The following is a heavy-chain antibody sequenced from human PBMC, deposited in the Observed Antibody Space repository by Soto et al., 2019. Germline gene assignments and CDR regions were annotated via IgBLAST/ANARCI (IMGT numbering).Heavy chain of an antibody. V-gene: IGHV1-24*01. D-gene: IGHD5-18*01. CDR3: ATRWGHVETAMVTDRDYYGMDV. CDR1: GYTLPELS. J-gene: IGHJ6*02. Sequence: ASVKVSRQVSGYTLPELSMHWVRQAPRTGLEWMGGFEPEVGETIYAQQFQGRVTMTKDPSTDTAYMELSSLRSEDTAVYYCATRWGHVETAMVTDRDYYGMDVWGQGTTVTVSS. CDR2: FEPEVGET.